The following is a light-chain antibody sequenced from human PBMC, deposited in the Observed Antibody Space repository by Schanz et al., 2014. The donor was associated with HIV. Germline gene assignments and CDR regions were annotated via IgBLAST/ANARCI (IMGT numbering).Light chain of an antibody. V-gene: IGKV3-20*01. J-gene: IGKJ1*01. Sequence: EIVLTQYPGTLSLSPGERVTLSCRASQSVSSSHLAWYQRKPGQAPRLLIYAASSRATGIPDRFSGSGSGTDFTLTISRLEPEDFAVYFCQHYGSSPRTFGQGTKVEIK. CDR2: AAS. CDR1: QSVSSSH. CDR3: QHYGSSPRT.